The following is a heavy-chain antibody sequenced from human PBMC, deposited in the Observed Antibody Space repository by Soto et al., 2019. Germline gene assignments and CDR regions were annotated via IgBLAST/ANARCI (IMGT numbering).Heavy chain of an antibody. CDR1: GGSFSGYY. D-gene: IGHD2-2*01. J-gene: IGHJ4*02. Sequence: PSETLSLTCAVYGGSFSGYYWSWIRQPPGKGLEWIGEINLGGSTNYNPSLKSRVTISVDTSKDQFSLKLSSVTAADTAVYYCARGLRGGYCSSTSCYLYWGQGTLVTVSS. CDR3: ARGLRGGYCSSTSCYLY. CDR2: INLGGST. V-gene: IGHV4-34*01.